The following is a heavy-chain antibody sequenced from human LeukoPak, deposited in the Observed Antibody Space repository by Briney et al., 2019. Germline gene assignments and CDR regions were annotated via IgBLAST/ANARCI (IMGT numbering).Heavy chain of an antibody. J-gene: IGHJ4*02. CDR1: GFSFGSSV. D-gene: IGHD4-17*01. CDR3: VKEDHYGDYVQIDH. V-gene: IGHV3-23*01. Sequence: GGSLRLSCAASGFSFGSSVMSWVRQAPGKGLEWVSAITADGGGTNHADPVKGRFTISRDNSKSTLYLQMNSLRAEDTAVYYCVKEDHYGDYVQIDHWGQGALVTVSS. CDR2: ITADGGGT.